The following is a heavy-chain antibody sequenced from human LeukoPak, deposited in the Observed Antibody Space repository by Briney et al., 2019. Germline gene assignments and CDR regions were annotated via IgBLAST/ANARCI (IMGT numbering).Heavy chain of an antibody. D-gene: IGHD6-19*01. CDR2: VSDSGSGT. Sequence: PGGSLRLSCAASGFTFSTYAMSWVRQAPGRGLEWVSAVSDSGSGTYYADSVKGRFTISRDNSKNTLYLQMTSLRAEDTALYYCAKGTGSSGWYDWGQGTLVTVSS. CDR3: AKGTGSSGWYD. CDR1: GFTFSTYA. J-gene: IGHJ4*02. V-gene: IGHV3-23*01.